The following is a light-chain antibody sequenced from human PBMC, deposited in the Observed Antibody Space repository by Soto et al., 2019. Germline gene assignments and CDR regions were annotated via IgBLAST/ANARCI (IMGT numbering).Light chain of an antibody. V-gene: IGKV3-15*01. CDR2: GVS. CDR3: QQYNNWPLT. Sequence: EVVLTQSPATLSVSPGEGATLSCRASQSVNLYLAWYQQKPGQAPRVIIYGVSTRATGVPGRFSGSGSGTECTRTISSLQSEDFGVYYCQQYNNWPLTFGQGTRLEIK. J-gene: IGKJ5*01. CDR1: QSVNLY.